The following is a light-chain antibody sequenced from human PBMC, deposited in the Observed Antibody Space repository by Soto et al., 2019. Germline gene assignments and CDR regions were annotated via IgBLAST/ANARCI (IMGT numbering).Light chain of an antibody. Sequence: EIVWTHSPATLSLSPGERSTLSCRASQSFSNYLAWYQQKPGQAPRLLIYGASTRATGIPARFSGSGSGTEFALNITSLKSEDFAVYCCQQYNNWPWKFGQGTKVDIK. V-gene: IGKV3-15*01. CDR3: QQYNNWPWK. CDR1: QSFSNY. CDR2: GAS. J-gene: IGKJ1*01.